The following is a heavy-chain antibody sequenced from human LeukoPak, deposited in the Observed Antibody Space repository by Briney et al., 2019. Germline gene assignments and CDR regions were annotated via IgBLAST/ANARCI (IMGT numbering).Heavy chain of an antibody. CDR3: ARADYGDLRYYYYYMDV. V-gene: IGHV3-9*01. CDR2: ISWNSGSI. D-gene: IGHD4-17*01. J-gene: IGHJ6*03. Sequence: GGSLRLSCAASGFTFDDYAMHWVRQAPGKGLEWVSGISWNSGSIGYADSVKGRFTISRDNAKNSLYVQMNSLRVEDTAVYYCARADYGDLRYYYYYMDVWGKGTTVTVSS. CDR1: GFTFDDYA.